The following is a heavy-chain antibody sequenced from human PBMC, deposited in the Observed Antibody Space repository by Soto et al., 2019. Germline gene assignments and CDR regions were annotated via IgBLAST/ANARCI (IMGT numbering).Heavy chain of an antibody. J-gene: IGHJ3*01. CDR2: IVVGSGNT. CDR3: AADDSSGTSNF. V-gene: IGHV1-58*01. Sequence: EASVKVSCKASGFTLTHSAVQWVRRTRGQRLEWIGWIVVGSGNTDYGQKFQERVTITRDMSTNTAYMELISLRSEDTAVYYCAADDSSGTSNFWGQGTMVTVSS. CDR1: GFTLTHSA. D-gene: IGHD1-7*01.